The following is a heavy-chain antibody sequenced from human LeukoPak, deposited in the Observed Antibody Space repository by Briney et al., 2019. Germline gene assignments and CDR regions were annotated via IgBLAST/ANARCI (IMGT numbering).Heavy chain of an antibody. D-gene: IGHD3-10*01. J-gene: IGHJ4*02. CDR3: ARNYYGSGSYRFDY. CDR1: GGSITITNYY. CDR2: IYHDGST. Sequence: SETLSLTCTVSGGSITITNYYWGWIRQPPGKGLEWVGNIYHDGSTYYNPSLKSRVSISVDTSKNQFSLKLTSVTAADTALYYCARNYYGSGSYRFDYWGQGTLVTVSS. V-gene: IGHV4-39*07.